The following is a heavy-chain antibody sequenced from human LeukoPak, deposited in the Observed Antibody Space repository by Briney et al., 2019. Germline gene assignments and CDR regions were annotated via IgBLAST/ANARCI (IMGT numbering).Heavy chain of an antibody. J-gene: IGHJ4*02. D-gene: IGHD1-26*01. CDR1: GFTFSDYY. V-gene: IGHV3-11*01. Sequence: GGSLRLSCAVFGFTFSDYYMGWIRQAPGKGLECVSYIRYDGGDIYYADSVKGRFTISRDNSKNTLYLQMNSLRAEDTAVYYCARQDAGAIDYWGQGTLVTVSS. CDR2: IRYDGGDI. CDR3: ARQDAGAIDY.